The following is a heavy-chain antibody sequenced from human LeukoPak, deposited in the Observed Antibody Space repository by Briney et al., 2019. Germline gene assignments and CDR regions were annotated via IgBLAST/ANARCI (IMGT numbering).Heavy chain of an antibody. CDR2: IRSKADSHAT. V-gene: IGHV3-73*01. CDR1: GFTFSGSA. CDR3: SRHLYSSAWYEEN. D-gene: IGHD6-19*01. J-gene: IGHJ4*02. Sequence: GGSLRLSCAAFGFTFSGSAVHWVRQASGKGLEWVGHIRSKADSHATAYAASVQGRFTISRDDSNNTAYLHMNSLKIEDAAVYFCSRHLYSSAWYEENWGQGTLVTVSS.